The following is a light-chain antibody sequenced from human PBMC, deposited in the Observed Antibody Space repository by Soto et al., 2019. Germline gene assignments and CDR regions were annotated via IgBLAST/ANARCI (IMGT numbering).Light chain of an antibody. CDR2: DAS. Sequence: DIQMTQSPSSLSASIGDRVILTCQASQDIANSLNWYQHKPGKAPKLLIYDASNLERGVPARFSGSGSGTDFSFTISSLQPEDIATYYCQQSYSTLSITFGHGTRLEIK. J-gene: IGKJ5*01. CDR1: QDIANS. V-gene: IGKV1-33*01. CDR3: QQSYSTLSIT.